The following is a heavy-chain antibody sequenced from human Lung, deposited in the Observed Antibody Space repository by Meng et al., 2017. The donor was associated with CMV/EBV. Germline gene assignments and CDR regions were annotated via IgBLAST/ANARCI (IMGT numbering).Heavy chain of an antibody. Sequence: GGSLRLSCAASGFTFSSYSMNWVRQAPGKGLEWVSYISSGSSTIYYADSVKGRFTISRDNAKNSLYLQMNSLRAEDTAVYYCARGLRYYDFWSGSDIYGMDVWGQGTTVTVSS. CDR1: GFTFSSYS. J-gene: IGHJ6*02. CDR3: ARGLRYYDFWSGSDIYGMDV. CDR2: ISSGSSTI. V-gene: IGHV3-48*04. D-gene: IGHD3-3*01.